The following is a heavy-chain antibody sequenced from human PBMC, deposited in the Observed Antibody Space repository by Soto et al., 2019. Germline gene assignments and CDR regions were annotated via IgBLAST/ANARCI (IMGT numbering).Heavy chain of an antibody. J-gene: IGHJ4*02. V-gene: IGHV4-34*01. D-gene: IGHD5-12*01. CDR2: INHSGST. Sequence: QVQLQQWGAGLLKPSETLSLTCAVYGGSFSAYYWSWIRHPPGKGLEWIGEINHSGSTNYNPSLKSRVTISVDRSKNQFSLKLSSVTAADTAAYYCARGVGYAGVDYWGQGTLVTVSS. CDR3: ARGVGYAGVDY. CDR1: GGSFSAYY.